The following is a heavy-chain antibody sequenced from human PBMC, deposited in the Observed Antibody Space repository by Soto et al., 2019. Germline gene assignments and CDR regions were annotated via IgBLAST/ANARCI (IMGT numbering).Heavy chain of an antibody. CDR3: ARGVPNCSSSSCYLDL. J-gene: IGHJ4*02. Sequence: PWLCLRLSCSPSRFPFSSNCMNWVRQAPGKGLVWVSRISGDGRTTRHADSVKGRFTILRDHAKNTLYLQMNSLRVEVTAVYYCARGVPNCSSSSCYLDLWGQGILVTVSS. CDR1: RFPFSSNC. CDR2: ISGDGRTT. D-gene: IGHD2-2*01. V-gene: IGHV3-74*01.